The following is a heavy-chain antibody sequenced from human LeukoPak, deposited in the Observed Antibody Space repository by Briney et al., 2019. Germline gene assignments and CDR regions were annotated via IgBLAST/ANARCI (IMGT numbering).Heavy chain of an antibody. CDR2: IYFIGNA. D-gene: IGHD3-10*01. CDR3: ARYYDSGSSTNWFDP. CDR1: GAPLSNYY. J-gene: IGHJ5*02. V-gene: IGHV4-59*01. Sequence: KSSETLSLTCTVSGAPLSNYYWGWIRQPPGKGLEWIGDIYFIGNADYNPSLKSRVTISLETSKNQFSLKLSSVTAADTAVYYCARYYDSGSSTNWFDPWGQGALVTVSS.